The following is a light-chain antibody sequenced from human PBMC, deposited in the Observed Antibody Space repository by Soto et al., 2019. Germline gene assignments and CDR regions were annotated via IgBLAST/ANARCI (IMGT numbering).Light chain of an antibody. V-gene: IGKV3-15*01. CDR1: QSVSSYK. Sequence: EIVLTQSPGTLSLSPGERATLSCRASQSVSSYKLAWYQQKPGQPPRLLISGASSRATGIPARFSGSGSGTEFTLTISSLQSEYFAVYYCQQYNNWPRTFGQGTKVDIK. J-gene: IGKJ1*01. CDR2: GAS. CDR3: QQYNNWPRT.